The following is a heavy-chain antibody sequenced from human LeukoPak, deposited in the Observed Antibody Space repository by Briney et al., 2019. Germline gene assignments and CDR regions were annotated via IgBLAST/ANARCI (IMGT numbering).Heavy chain of an antibody. CDR3: ARGGTYYYGSGSYWAFDI. CDR1: GFTFSSYD. J-gene: IGHJ3*02. CDR2: IGTAGDT. Sequence: PGGSLRLSCAASGFTFSSYDMHWVRHATGKGLEWVSAIGTAGDTYYPGSVKGRFTISRENAKNSLYLQMNSLRAGDTAVYYCARGGTYYYGSGSYWAFDIWGQGTMVTVSS. V-gene: IGHV3-13*01. D-gene: IGHD3-10*01.